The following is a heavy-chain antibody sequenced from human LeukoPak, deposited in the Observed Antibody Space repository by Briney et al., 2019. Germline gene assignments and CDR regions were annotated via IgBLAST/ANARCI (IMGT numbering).Heavy chain of an antibody. CDR2: IYYSVST. D-gene: IGHD3-22*01. CDR1: VGSISSYY. J-gene: IGHJ4*02. V-gene: IGHV4-59*01. CDR3: ARGIYDSSGYFDY. Sequence: SETLSLTCTVSVGSISSYYWSWMRQPPGMRLEWIGYIYYSVSTNYNPSLKSRVTISVDTSKNQLSLKLSSVTAADTAVYSCARGIYDSSGYFDYRGLGTLVTVSS.